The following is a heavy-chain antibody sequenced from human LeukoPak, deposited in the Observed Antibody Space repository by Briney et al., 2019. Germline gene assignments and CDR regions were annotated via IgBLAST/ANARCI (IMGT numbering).Heavy chain of an antibody. Sequence: GGSLRLSCAASGFTFSSYWMSWVRQAPGKGLEWVANIKQDGSEKYYVDSVKGRFTISRDNAKNSLYLQMNSLRAEDTAVYYCASSGSSGWYGELYYFDYWGQGTLVTVSS. CDR3: ASSGSSGWYGELYYFDY. D-gene: IGHD6-19*01. J-gene: IGHJ4*02. V-gene: IGHV3-7*01. CDR2: IKQDGSEK. CDR1: GFTFSSYW.